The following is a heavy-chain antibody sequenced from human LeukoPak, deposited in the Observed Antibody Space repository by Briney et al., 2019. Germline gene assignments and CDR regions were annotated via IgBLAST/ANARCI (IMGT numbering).Heavy chain of an antibody. D-gene: IGHD2-2*01. Sequence: GGSLRLSCAASGFTFSSYAMSWVRQAPGKGLEWVSAISGSGGSTYYADSVKGRFTVSRDNSKNTLYLQMNSLRAEDTAVYYCADGGVVVVPSSWGQGTMVTVSS. CDR1: GFTFSSYA. CDR2: ISGSGGST. J-gene: IGHJ3*01. CDR3: ADGGVVVVPSS. V-gene: IGHV3-23*01.